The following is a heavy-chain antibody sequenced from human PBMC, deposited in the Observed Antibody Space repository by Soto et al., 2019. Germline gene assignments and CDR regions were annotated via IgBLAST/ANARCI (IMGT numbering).Heavy chain of an antibody. Sequence: QVQLQESGPGLVKPSETLSLTCTVSGASISNYYWSWIRQPAGKGLEWMGRIYASGNTNYNPSLKSRVTMSVDTSKNQCSPNLNSVTAADPAVYYCARESRSAAGTVEYWGQGTLVTVSS. CDR1: GASISNYY. CDR3: ARESRSAAGTVEY. D-gene: IGHD6-13*01. J-gene: IGHJ4*02. CDR2: IYASGNT. V-gene: IGHV4-4*07.